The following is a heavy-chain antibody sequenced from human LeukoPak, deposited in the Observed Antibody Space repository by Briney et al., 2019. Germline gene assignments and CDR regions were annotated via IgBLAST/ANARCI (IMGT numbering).Heavy chain of an antibody. J-gene: IGHJ4*02. V-gene: IGHV1-69*02. CDR1: GGTFTSYT. Sequence: GSSVKVSCKASGGTFTSYTISWVRQAPGQGLEWMGRIIPFLGIANYAQKFQGRVTITADKSTSTAYMELSSLRSEDTAVYYCATHTTYYDLWSGPTEFDYWGQGTLVTVSS. D-gene: IGHD3-3*01. CDR2: IIPFLGIA. CDR3: ATHTTYYDLWSGPTEFDY.